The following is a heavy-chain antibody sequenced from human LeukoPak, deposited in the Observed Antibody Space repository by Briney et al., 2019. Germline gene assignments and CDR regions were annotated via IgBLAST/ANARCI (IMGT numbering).Heavy chain of an antibody. V-gene: IGHV1-2*02. Sequence: ASVKVSCKASGYTFTGYYMHWVRQAPGQGLEWMGWINPNSGGTNYAQKFQGRVTMTRDTSISTACMELSRLRSDDTAVYYCALTNYYDSSGYSIWGQGTMVTVSS. D-gene: IGHD3-22*01. CDR3: ALTNYYDSSGYSI. J-gene: IGHJ3*02. CDR2: INPNSGGT. CDR1: GYTFTGYY.